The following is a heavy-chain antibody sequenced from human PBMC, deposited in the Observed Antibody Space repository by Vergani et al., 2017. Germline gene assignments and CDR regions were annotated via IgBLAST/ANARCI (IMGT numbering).Heavy chain of an antibody. Sequence: EVQLLESGGGLVQPGGSLRLSCAASGFTFSSYAMSWVRQAPGKGLEWVSAIYSGGSTYYADSVKGRFTISRDNSKNTLYLQMNSLRAEDTAVYYCATTAYSSSLPYYYYYYMDVWGKGTTVTVSS. CDR1: GFTFSSYA. D-gene: IGHD6-13*01. CDR3: ATTAYSSSLPYYYYYYMDV. J-gene: IGHJ6*03. V-gene: IGHV3-66*01. CDR2: IYSGGST.